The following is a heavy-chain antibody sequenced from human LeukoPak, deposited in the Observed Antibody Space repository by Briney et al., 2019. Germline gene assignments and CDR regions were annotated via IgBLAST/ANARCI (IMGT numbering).Heavy chain of an antibody. CDR2: IYYSGST. CDR1: GGSISSYY. CDR3: ARGNDYDSSGYDY. D-gene: IGHD3-22*01. V-gene: IGHV4-59*01. J-gene: IGHJ4*02. Sequence: ASETLSLTCTVSGGSISSYYWSWIRQPPGKGLEWIGYIYYSGSTNYNPSLKSRVTISVDTSKNQFSLKLSFVTAADTAVYYCARGNDYDSSGYDYWGQGTLVTVSS.